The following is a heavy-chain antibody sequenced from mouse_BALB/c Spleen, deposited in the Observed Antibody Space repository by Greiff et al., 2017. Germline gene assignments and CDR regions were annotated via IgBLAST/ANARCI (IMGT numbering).Heavy chain of an antibody. CDR2: IWAGGST. J-gene: IGHJ3*01. CDR1: GFSLTSYG. Sequence: VKLMESGPGLVAPSQSLSITCTVSGFSLTSYGVHWVRQPPGKGLEWLGVIWAGGSTNYNSALMSRLSISKDNSKSQVFLKMNSLQTDDTAMYYCAREGYDYDATFAYWGQGTLVTVSA. D-gene: IGHD2-4*01. CDR3: AREGYDYDATFAY. V-gene: IGHV2-9*02.